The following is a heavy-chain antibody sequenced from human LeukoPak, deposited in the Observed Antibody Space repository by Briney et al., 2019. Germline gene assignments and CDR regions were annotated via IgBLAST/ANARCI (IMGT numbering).Heavy chain of an antibody. V-gene: IGHV4-30-4*01. CDR3: ARDSIKAPIDY. J-gene: IGHJ4*02. Sequence: SETLSLTCTVSGASISSGDHYWSWIRQPPGKGLEYIGYIYYSGNTYYNPSLESRVTISLDTSKNQFSLKLSSVTAADTAVYYCARDSIKAPIDYWGQGTLVTVSS. CDR1: GASISSGDHY. D-gene: IGHD2-8*01. CDR2: IYYSGNT.